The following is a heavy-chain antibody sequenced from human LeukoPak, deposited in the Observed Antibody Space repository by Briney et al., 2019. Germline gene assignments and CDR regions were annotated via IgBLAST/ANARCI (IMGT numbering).Heavy chain of an antibody. V-gene: IGHV3-23*01. CDR1: GFTFSSYA. Sequence: PGGSPRLSCAASGFTFSSYAMSWVRQAPGKGLEWVSATSGSGGSTYYADSVKGRFTISRDNSKNTLYLQMNSLRAEDTAVYYCAKVNSGYYLSYFDYWGQGTLVTVSS. CDR3: AKVNSGYYLSYFDY. CDR2: TSGSGGST. D-gene: IGHD3-22*01. J-gene: IGHJ4*02.